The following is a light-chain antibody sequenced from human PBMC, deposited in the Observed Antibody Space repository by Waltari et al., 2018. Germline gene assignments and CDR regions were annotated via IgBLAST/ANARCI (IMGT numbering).Light chain of an antibody. Sequence: QSALTQPASVSGSPGQSVTIFCAGTSNDVGGYNSVSWYHEHPGQAPRVIIYDVSDRPSGVSDRFPGSMSGNTASLTISGLQAEDEADYYCSSQSSNDVVLFGGGTKLTVL. CDR2: DVS. V-gene: IGLV2-14*01. CDR1: SNDVGGYNS. J-gene: IGLJ2*01. CDR3: SSQSSNDVVL.